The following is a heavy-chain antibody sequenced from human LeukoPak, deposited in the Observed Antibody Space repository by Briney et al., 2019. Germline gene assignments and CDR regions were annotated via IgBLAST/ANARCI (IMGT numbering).Heavy chain of an antibody. J-gene: IGHJ3*02. CDR3: ARSEHHDAFDI. Sequence: PSETLSLTCTVSGGSISSYYWSWIRQPPGKGLEWIGYIYYSGSTNYNPSLKSRVTISVDTSKNQSSLKLSSVTAADTAVYYCARSEHHDAFDIWGQGTMVTVSS. CDR1: GGSISSYY. D-gene: IGHD1-14*01. V-gene: IGHV4-59*08. CDR2: IYYSGST.